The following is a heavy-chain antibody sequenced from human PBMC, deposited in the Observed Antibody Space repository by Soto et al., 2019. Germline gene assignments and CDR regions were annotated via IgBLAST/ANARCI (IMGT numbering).Heavy chain of an antibody. J-gene: IGHJ6*02. Sequence: QLVQSGGEVKEPGASVQVSCKASGYTFNNYGITWVRQAPGQGLEWMGWISVYNGNKNYAKKVQGRVSMTADTSTSTAYMDLRSLQSDDTAVYFCARVAITWIRVSKVDFYGMDVWGQGTTVSVSS. V-gene: IGHV1-18*01. CDR1: GYTFNNYG. D-gene: IGHD3-16*01. CDR2: ISVYNGNK. CDR3: ARVAITWIRVSKVDFYGMDV.